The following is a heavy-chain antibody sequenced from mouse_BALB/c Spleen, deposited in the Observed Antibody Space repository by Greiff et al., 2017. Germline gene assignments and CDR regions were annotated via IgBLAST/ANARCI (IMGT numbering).Heavy chain of an antibody. J-gene: IGHJ1*01. D-gene: IGHD1-1*01. CDR2: IDPANGNT. CDR3: ARDWDYYGSSHWYFDV. CDR1: GFNIKDTY. V-gene: IGHV14-3*02. Sequence: EVKLMESGAELVKPGASVKLSCTASGFNIKDTYMHWVKQRPEQGLEWIGRIDPANGNTKYDPKFQGKATITADTSSNTAYLQLSSLTSEDTAVYYCARDWDYYGSSHWYFDVWGAGTTVTVSS.